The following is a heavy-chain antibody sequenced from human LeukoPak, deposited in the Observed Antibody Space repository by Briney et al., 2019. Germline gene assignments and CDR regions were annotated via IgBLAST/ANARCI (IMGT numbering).Heavy chain of an antibody. CDR2: ISQDESNK. Sequence: GGSLRLSCAASGFTFSSFVMHWFRQTPVKGLEWVAAISQDESNKYYADSVKGRFTISRDNSKNTVYMQMNSLRAEDTAVYYCAKEEDAFDIWGQGTMVTVSS. CDR1: GFTFSSFV. J-gene: IGHJ3*02. V-gene: IGHV3-30*18. CDR3: AKEEDAFDI.